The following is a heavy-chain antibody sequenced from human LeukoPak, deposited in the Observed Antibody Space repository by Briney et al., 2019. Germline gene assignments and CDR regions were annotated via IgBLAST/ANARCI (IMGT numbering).Heavy chain of an antibody. CDR2: MHPNSDDT. J-gene: IGHJ4*02. CDR3: ARHFGTGDNFDY. Sequence: ASVKVSCKASGYTFTNNDIHWVRQATGQGLEWMGWMHPNSDDTGYAQKFQGRVTMTRNTTISTAYMELSSLRPEDTAVYYCARHFGTGDNFDYWGQGTLLIVSS. V-gene: IGHV1-8*01. D-gene: IGHD1-1*01. CDR1: GYTFTNND.